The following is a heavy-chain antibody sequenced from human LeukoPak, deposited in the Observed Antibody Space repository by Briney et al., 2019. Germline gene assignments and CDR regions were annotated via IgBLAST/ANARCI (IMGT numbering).Heavy chain of an antibody. CDR1: GFTFSSYP. CDR3: AKDLADIVATIYDY. V-gene: IGHV3-23*01. Sequence: GGSLRLSCAASGFTFSSYPMSWVRQAPGKGLEWVSAISGSGGSTYYADSVKGRFTISRDNSKNTLYLQMNSLRAEDTAVYYCAKDLADIVATIYDYWGQGTLVTVSS. D-gene: IGHD5-12*01. J-gene: IGHJ4*02. CDR2: ISGSGGST.